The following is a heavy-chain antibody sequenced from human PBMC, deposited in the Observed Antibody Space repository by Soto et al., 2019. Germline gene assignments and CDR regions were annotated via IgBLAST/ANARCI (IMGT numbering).Heavy chain of an antibody. CDR2: IYYSGST. J-gene: IGHJ4*02. CDR3: ARDVGFSSGYYYDDY. Sequence: QVQLQESGPGLVKPSETLSLTCTVSGGSVSSGSYYWSWIRQPPGKGLEWIGYIYYSGSTNYNPSLKSRVTISVDTSKNQFSLKLSSVTAADAAVYYWARDVGFSSGYYYDDYWGQGTLVTVSS. CDR1: GGSVSSGSYY. D-gene: IGHD3-22*01. V-gene: IGHV4-61*01.